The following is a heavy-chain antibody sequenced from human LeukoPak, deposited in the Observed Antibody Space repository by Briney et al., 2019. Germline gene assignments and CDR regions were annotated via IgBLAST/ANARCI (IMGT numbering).Heavy chain of an antibody. CDR2: ISAFNGNT. V-gene: IGHV1-18*01. D-gene: IGHD5-12*01. CDR3: ARQYSGYDAEDY. J-gene: IGHJ4*02. Sequence: ASVKVSCKASGYTFTSYGISWVRQAPGQGLEWMGWISAFNGNTNYAQKLQGRVTMTTDTSTSTAYMELRSLRSDDTAVYYCARQYSGYDAEDYWGQGTLVTVSS. CDR1: GYTFTSYG.